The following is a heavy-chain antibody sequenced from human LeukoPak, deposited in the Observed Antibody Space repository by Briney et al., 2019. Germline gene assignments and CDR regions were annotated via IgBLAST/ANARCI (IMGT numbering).Heavy chain of an antibody. V-gene: IGHV3-74*01. J-gene: IGHJ4*02. CDR1: GFTFSSYW. CDR3: ARDVTLGNFDY. Sequence: SGGSLRLSCAASGFTFSSYWMHWVRQAPGKGLVWVSRINSEGTSTSYADSVKGRFTISRDNAKNSLYLQMNSLRAEDTAVYYCARDVTLGNFDYWGQGILVIVSS. D-gene: IGHD3-16*01. CDR2: INSEGTST.